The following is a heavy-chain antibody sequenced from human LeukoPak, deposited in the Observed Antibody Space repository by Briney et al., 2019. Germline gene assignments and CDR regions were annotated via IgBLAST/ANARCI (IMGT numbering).Heavy chain of an antibody. CDR2: IIPTLGIA. Sequence: SVKVSCKASGGTFSSYTISWVRQAPGQGLEWMGRIIPTLGIANYAQKFQGRVSITADKSTSTAYMELSSLRSEDTAVYYCARDNDYGDHVYYYWGQGTLVIVSS. J-gene: IGHJ4*02. D-gene: IGHD4-17*01. V-gene: IGHV1-69*04. CDR3: ARDNDYGDHVYYY. CDR1: GGTFSSYT.